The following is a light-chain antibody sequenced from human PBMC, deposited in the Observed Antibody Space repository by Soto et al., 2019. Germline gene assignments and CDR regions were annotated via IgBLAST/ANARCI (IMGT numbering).Light chain of an antibody. CDR1: SGYSSYA. J-gene: IGLJ7*01. CDR3: QTWGTGYAV. Sequence: QAVVTQSPSASASLGASVKLTCTLSSGYSSYAIAWHQQQPEKGPRYLMKLNSNGSHSKGDGIPDRFSGSSSGAERYLTISSLQSEDEADYYCQTWGTGYAVFGGGTQLTVL. V-gene: IGLV4-69*01. CDR2: LNSNGSH.